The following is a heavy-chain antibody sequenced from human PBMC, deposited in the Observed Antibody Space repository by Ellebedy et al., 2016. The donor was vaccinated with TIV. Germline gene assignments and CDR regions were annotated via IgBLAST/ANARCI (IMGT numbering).Heavy chain of an antibody. D-gene: IGHD3-16*02. Sequence: SETLSLTXAVYGGSFSGYYWSWIRQPPGKGLEWIGEINHSGSTNYNPSLKSRVTISVDTSKNQFSLKLSSVTAADTAVYYCARGWRLSGRKGGYYYYMDVWGKGTTVTVSS. CDR1: GGSFSGYY. CDR2: INHSGST. CDR3: ARGWRLSGRKGGYYYYMDV. J-gene: IGHJ6*03. V-gene: IGHV4-34*01.